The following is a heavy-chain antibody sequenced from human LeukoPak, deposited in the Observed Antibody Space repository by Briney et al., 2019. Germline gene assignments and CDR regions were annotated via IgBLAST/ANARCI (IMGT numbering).Heavy chain of an antibody. V-gene: IGHV3-23*01. CDR1: GFTFSSYG. J-gene: IGHJ6*03. CDR3: AKDATGYSSGWLAYYYYYMDV. D-gene: IGHD6-19*01. Sequence: GGSLRLSCAASGFTFSSYGMSWVRQAPGKGLEWVSAISGSGGSTYYADSVKGRFTISRDNSKNTLYLQMNSLRAEDTAVYYRAKDATGYSSGWLAYYYYYMDVWGKGTTVTISS. CDR2: ISGSGGST.